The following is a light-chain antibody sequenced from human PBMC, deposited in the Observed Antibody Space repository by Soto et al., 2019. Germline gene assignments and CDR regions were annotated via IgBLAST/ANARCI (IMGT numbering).Light chain of an antibody. V-gene: IGKV1-9*01. CDR3: QQLFDSPIT. CDR2: AAY. J-gene: IGKJ5*01. CDR1: RVISTS. Sequence: DIQLTQSPSFLSPSIGKRVTITCRASRVISTSLAWYQVKPGKAHKLLIYAAYTLESGVQSRFSATVSGTEFSLTITSLQPEDFATYYCQQLFDSPITFGQGTRLEIK.